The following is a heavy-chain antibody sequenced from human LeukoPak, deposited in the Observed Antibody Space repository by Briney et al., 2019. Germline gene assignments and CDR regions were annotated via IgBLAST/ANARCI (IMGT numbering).Heavy chain of an antibody. J-gene: IGHJ4*02. V-gene: IGHV4-39*01. D-gene: IGHD5-12*01. CDR1: ADSISSSSHH. CDR2: IYYGRTT. CDR3: VRHDGRGGATMGALDS. Sequence: SETLSLTCTVSADSISSSSHHWGWIRQSPGKGLEWIGSIYYGRTTYYNPSLNSRVTISVVTSKNQFSLQLHSVTAADTAVYYCVRHDGRGGATMGALDSWGQGSLVTVSS.